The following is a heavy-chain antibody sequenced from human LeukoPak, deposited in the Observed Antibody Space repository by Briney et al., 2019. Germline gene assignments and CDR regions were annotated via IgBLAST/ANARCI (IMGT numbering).Heavy chain of an antibody. D-gene: IGHD3-22*01. CDR1: GFTFGDYA. CDR3: TREGGYYDSSGYYYSYGMDV. CDR2: IRSKAYGGTT. J-gene: IGHJ6*02. Sequence: GGSLRLSCTASGFTFGDYAMSWVRQAPGKGLEWVGFIRSKAYGGTTEYAASVKGRFTISRDDSKSIAYLQMNSLKTEDTAVYYCTREGGYYDSSGYYYSYGMDVWGQGTTVTVSS. V-gene: IGHV3-49*04.